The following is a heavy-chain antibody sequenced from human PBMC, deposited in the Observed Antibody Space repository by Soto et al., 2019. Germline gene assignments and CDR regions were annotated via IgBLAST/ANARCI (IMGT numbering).Heavy chain of an antibody. V-gene: IGHV4-31*03. CDR1: GGYISTGGSY. D-gene: IGHD2-15*01. CDR2: IYYSGST. J-gene: IGHJ6*02. CDR3: ARDHQLGRWYMDV. Sequence: SETLSLTCTVSGGYISTGGSYWSWIRQHPGKGLEWIGYIYYSGSTYYNPSLKSRVTISVDTSKNQFSLKLSSVTAADTAVYYCARDHQLGRWYMDVWGQGTTVTVSS.